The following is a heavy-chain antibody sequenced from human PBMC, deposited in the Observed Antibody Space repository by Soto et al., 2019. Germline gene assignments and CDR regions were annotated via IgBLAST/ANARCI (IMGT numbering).Heavy chain of an antibody. V-gene: IGHV3-30-3*01. J-gene: IGHJ4*02. Sequence: QVQLVESGGGVVQSGTSLRLSCAASGFTFSSYGMHWVRQAPGKGLEWVAAISHAGGNKFYADTVKGRFTISRDNSKNTLYLQLNSLRAEDTAVYYCARDPGEIGDYWGQGTLVTVSS. CDR3: ARDPGEIGDY. CDR2: ISHAGGNK. CDR1: GFTFSSYG. D-gene: IGHD3-16*01.